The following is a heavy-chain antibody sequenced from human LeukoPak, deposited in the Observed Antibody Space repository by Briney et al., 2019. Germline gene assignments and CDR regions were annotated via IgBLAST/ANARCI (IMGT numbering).Heavy chain of an antibody. J-gene: IGHJ5*02. D-gene: IGHD3-3*01. CDR2: IYCTGIT. CDR3: ARDHLANLASRLFDP. CDR1: GGSIRNYY. Sequence: PSETLSLTCTVSGGSIRNYYWSWIRHPPGKGLEWIGYIYCTGITNYSPSLKSRVTISADTSKNQFSLKLNSVTAADTAVYYCARDHLANLASRLFDPWGQGSLVTVSS. V-gene: IGHV4-59*12.